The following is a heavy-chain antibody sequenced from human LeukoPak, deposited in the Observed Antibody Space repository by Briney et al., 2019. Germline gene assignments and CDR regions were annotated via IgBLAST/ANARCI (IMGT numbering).Heavy chain of an antibody. J-gene: IGHJ6*03. V-gene: IGHV4-59*01. CDR3: ARGATHEYSSSSYYYYYYMDV. CDR1: GGSISNYY. Sequence: SETLSLTCTVSGGSISNYYWSWIRQPPGKGLEWIGYIYYSGSTNYNPSLKSRVTISVDTSKNQFSLKLSSVTAADTAVYYCARGATHEYSSSSYYYYYYMDVWGKGTTVTVSS. CDR2: IYYSGST. D-gene: IGHD6-6*01.